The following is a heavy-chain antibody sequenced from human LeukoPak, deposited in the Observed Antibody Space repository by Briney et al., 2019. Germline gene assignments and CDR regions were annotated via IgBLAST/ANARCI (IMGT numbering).Heavy chain of an antibody. V-gene: IGHV4-34*01. CDR2: INHSGST. Sequence: NPSETLSLTCAVYGGSFSGYYWSWIRQPPGKGLEWIGEINHSGSTNYNPSLKSRVTISVDTSKNQFSLKLSSVTAADTAVYYCAREGSGSYGWYNWFDPWGQGTLVTVSS. D-gene: IGHD3-10*01. CDR1: GGSFSGYY. J-gene: IGHJ5*02. CDR3: AREGSGSYGWYNWFDP.